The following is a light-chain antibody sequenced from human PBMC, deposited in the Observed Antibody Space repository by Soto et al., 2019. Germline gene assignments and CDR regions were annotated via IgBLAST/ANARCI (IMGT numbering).Light chain of an antibody. CDR1: SSDVGSYNL. CDR3: CSYVGSSTFYV. V-gene: IGLV2-23*01. J-gene: IGLJ1*01. CDR2: EGS. Sequence: SAVTQPASVSGSPGQSITISCTGTSSDVGSYNLVSWYQQHPGKASKLMIYEGSKRASGVSNRFSGSKSGNTASLTISGLQAEDEADYYCCSYVGSSTFYVFGTGTKVTVL.